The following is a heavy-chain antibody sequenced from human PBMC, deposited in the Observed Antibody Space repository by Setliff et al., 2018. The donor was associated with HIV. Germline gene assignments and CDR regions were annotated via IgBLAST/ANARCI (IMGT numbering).Heavy chain of an antibody. V-gene: IGHV1-8*01. Sequence: ASVKVSCKASGYTFTSYDINWVRQATGQGLEWMGWMNPNSGNTGYEQKFQGRVTMTRNTSISTAYMELSSLRSEDTAVYYCARRGTGDYYYYYYMDVWGKGTTVTVSS. CDR2: MNPNSGNT. CDR3: ARRGTGDYYYYYYMDV. D-gene: IGHD7-27*01. CDR1: GYTFTSYD. J-gene: IGHJ6*03.